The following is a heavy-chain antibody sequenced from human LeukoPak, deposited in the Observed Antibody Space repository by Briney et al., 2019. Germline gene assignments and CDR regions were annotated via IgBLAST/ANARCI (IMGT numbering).Heavy chain of an antibody. D-gene: IGHD5-18*01. V-gene: IGHV3-11*06. CDR3: ATDSGSSYGSSNY. Sequence: PGGPLRLSCAASGFTFSDSYMSWIRQAPGKGLEWVSYITSSSDYTNYVDSVKGRFTISRDNAKNSLYLQMNSLRAEDTAVYYCATDSGSSYGSSNYWGQGTLVTVSS. J-gene: IGHJ4*02. CDR1: GFTFSDSY. CDR2: ITSSSDYT.